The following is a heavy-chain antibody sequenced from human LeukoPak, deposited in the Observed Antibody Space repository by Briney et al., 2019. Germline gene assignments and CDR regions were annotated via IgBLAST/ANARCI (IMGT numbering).Heavy chain of an antibody. Sequence: GGSLRLSCAASGFTFSSYGMHWVRQAPGKGLEWVAVIWYDGSNKYYADSVKGRFTISRDNSKNTLYLQMNSLRAEDTAVYYCAKDVTVMGTPHAFDIWGQGTMVTVSS. CDR1: GFTFSSYG. CDR3: AKDVTVMGTPHAFDI. J-gene: IGHJ3*02. D-gene: IGHD5-18*01. V-gene: IGHV3-33*06. CDR2: IWYDGSNK.